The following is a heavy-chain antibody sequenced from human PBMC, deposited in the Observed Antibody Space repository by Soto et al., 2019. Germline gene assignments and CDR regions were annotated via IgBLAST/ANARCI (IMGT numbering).Heavy chain of an antibody. Sequence: EVQLVESGGNVLQPGGSLRLSCAASGFISSSYWMHWVRQAPGKGLVWVSRINRDGSRTDYAASVKGRFAVSRDNAKNTVLLQMTSLRADDTAVYYCARGVNGYYYVDYWGQGTLVTVSS. CDR2: INRDGSRT. V-gene: IGHV3-74*01. CDR3: ARGVNGYYYVDY. J-gene: IGHJ4*02. D-gene: IGHD2-8*01. CDR1: GFISSSYW.